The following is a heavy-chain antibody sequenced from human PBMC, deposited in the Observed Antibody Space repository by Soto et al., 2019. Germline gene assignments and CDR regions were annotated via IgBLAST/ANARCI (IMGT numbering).Heavy chain of an antibody. V-gene: IGHV5-51*01. CDR1: GYSFTSYW. CDR3: ATSSYDYVWGSYRSAFDY. Sequence: SGESLKISCKGSGYSFTSYWIGWVRQMPGKGLEWMGIIYPGDSDTRYSPSFQGQVTISADKSISTAYLQWSSLKASDTAMYYCATSSYDYVWGSYRSAFDYWGQGTLVTVSS. J-gene: IGHJ4*02. D-gene: IGHD3-16*02. CDR2: IYPGDSDT.